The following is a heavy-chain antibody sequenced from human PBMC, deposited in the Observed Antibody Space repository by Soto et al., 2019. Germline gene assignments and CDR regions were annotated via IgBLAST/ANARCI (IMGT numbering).Heavy chain of an antibody. CDR1: GGSISSGGYY. CDR3: ARGSSIAGVYYGRSV. J-gene: IGHJ6*02. CDR2: NYYSGIT. Sequence: QVQLQESGPGLVKPSQTLSLTCTVSGGSISSGGYYWTWIRQHPGKGLEWIGYNYYSGITYYNPSLKSRVTISLDTSESPFSLKLSGVTSADTAVYYWARGSSIAGVYYGRSVWGQETTVTVSS. D-gene: IGHD6-6*01. V-gene: IGHV4-31*03.